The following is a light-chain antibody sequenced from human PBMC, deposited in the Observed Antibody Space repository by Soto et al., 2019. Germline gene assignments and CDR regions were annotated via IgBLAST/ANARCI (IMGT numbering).Light chain of an antibody. Sequence: DIRLTQSPYTLSASVGARLTITCRASQSISSWLAWYQQKPGKAPKLLIYKASSLESGVPSRFSGSGSGTEFTPTISSLQPDDFATYYCQQYNSYLWTFGQWNKVDI. J-gene: IGKJ1*01. CDR3: QQYNSYLWT. CDR2: KAS. V-gene: IGKV1-5*03. CDR1: QSISSW.